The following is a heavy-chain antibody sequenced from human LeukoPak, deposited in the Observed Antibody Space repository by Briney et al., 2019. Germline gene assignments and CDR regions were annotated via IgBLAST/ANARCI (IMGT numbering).Heavy chain of an antibody. Sequence: SETLSLTCTVSGGSISSDSWTWIRQPAGKGLEWIGRLYTSGSTNRGSIKHNPSLKSRVAMSVDTSKNQFSLKLSSVTAADTAVYYCARAGGGYCSSTSCSADWFDPWGQGIIVTVSS. CDR3: ARAGGGYCSSTSCSADWFDP. CDR2: LYTSGST. D-gene: IGHD2-2*01. CDR1: GGSISSDS. J-gene: IGHJ5*02. V-gene: IGHV4-4*07.